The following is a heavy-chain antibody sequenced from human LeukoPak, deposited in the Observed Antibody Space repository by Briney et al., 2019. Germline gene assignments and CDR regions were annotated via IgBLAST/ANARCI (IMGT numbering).Heavy chain of an antibody. V-gene: IGHV1-2*02. D-gene: IGHD3-3*01. Sequence: ASVKVSCKASGYTFTGYYMHWVRQAPGQGLEWMGWINPNSGGTNYAQKFQGRVTMTRDTSISTAYMELSRLRSDDTAVYYCAREGEYYDFGSGPPPYNWFDPWGQGTLVTVSS. J-gene: IGHJ5*02. CDR2: INPNSGGT. CDR1: GYTFTGYY. CDR3: AREGEYYDFGSGPPPYNWFDP.